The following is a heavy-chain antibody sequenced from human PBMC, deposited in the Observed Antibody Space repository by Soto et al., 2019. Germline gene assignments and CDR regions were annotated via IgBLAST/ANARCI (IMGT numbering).Heavy chain of an antibody. CDR3: ARGYRDSSGYVY. Sequence: ASVKVSCKASGYTFTGYYMHWVRQAPGQRLEWMGWIKPNSGGTNYAQKFQGWVTMTRDTSISTAYMELSRLRSDDTAVYYCARGYRDSSGYVYCVQGTLVTVSS. D-gene: IGHD3-22*01. J-gene: IGHJ4*02. CDR2: IKPNSGGT. CDR1: GYTFTGYY. V-gene: IGHV1-2*04.